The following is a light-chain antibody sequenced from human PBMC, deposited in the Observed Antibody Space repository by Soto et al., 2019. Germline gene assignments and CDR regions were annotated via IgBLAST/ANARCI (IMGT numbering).Light chain of an antibody. CDR1: SSDVGGYNY. Sequence: QCALTQPASVSGSPGQSITISCTGASSDVGGYNYVSWYLQQPGKAPKLIIYDVTNRPPGVSSRFSGSKSGNTASLTISGLQAGDEADYYCASYTSTSAYVFGSGTKVTVL. J-gene: IGLJ1*01. V-gene: IGLV2-14*03. CDR3: ASYTSTSAYV. CDR2: DVT.